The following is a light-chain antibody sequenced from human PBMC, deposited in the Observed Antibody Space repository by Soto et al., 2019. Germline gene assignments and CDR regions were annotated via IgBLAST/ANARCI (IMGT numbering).Light chain of an antibody. Sequence: IQLTQSPSSLSASVGDRVTITCRASQDITSYLAWYQQKPGKAPNLLIYGASTLQSGVPSRFSGSRSGTDFPLTIRRLQPEDFATYYCQQLHSYPYTFGRGTKLEIK. J-gene: IGKJ2*01. V-gene: IGKV1-9*01. CDR2: GAS. CDR3: QQLHSYPYT. CDR1: QDITSY.